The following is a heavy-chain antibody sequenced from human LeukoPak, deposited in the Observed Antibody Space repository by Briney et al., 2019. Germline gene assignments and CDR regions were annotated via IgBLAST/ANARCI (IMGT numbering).Heavy chain of an antibody. CDR3: AKRGVVIRVILVGFHKEAYYFDS. V-gene: IGHV3-23*01. J-gene: IGHJ4*02. CDR1: GITLSNYG. Sequence: GGSLRLSCAVSGITLSNYGMSWVRQAPGKGLEWVAGISDSGGRTNYADSVKGRFTISRDNPKNTLYLQMNSLRAENTAVYFCAKRGVVIRVILVGFHKEAYYFDSWGQGALVTVSS. D-gene: IGHD3-22*01. CDR2: ISDSGGRT.